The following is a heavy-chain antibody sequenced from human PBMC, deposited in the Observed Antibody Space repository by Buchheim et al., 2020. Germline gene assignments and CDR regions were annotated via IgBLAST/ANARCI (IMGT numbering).Heavy chain of an antibody. CDR1: GGSFSGYY. CDR2: INHSGST. V-gene: IGHV4-34*01. J-gene: IGHJ4*02. Sequence: QVQLQQWGAGLLKPSETLSLTCAVYGGSFSGYYWSWIRQPPGKGLEWIGEINHSGSTNYNPSLKSRVTISVDTSKNQFSLKLSSVTAADTAVYYCARDTIAAAGTGDYWGQGTL. D-gene: IGHD6-13*01. CDR3: ARDTIAAAGTGDY.